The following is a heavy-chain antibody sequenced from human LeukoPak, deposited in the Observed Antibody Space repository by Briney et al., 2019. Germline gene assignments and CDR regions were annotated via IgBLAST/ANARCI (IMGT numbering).Heavy chain of an antibody. CDR2: INPNSGGT. CDR3: ARGDVPDYGDYGGVDY. CDR1: GYTFTGYY. V-gene: IGHV1-2*04. J-gene: IGHJ4*02. Sequence: ASVKVSCKASGYTFTGYYMHWVRQAPGQGLEWMGWINPNSGGTNYAQKFQGWVTMTRDTSISTAYMELSRLRSDDTAVYYCARGDVPDYGDYGGVDYWGQGTLVTVSS. D-gene: IGHD4-17*01.